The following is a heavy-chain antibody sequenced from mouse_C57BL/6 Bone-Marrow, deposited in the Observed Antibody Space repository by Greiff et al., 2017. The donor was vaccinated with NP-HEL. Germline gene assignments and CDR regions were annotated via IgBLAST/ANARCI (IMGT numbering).Heavy chain of an antibody. D-gene: IGHD2-1*01. Sequence: DVQLQESGPGLVKPSQSLSLTCSVTGYSITSGYYWNWIRQFPGNKLEWMGYISYDGSNNYNPSLKNRISITRDTSKNQFFLKLNSVTTEDTATYYCATLYYGNYFDYWGQGTTLTVSS. V-gene: IGHV3-6*01. CDR3: ATLYYGNYFDY. CDR2: ISYDGSN. CDR1: GYSITSGYY. J-gene: IGHJ2*01.